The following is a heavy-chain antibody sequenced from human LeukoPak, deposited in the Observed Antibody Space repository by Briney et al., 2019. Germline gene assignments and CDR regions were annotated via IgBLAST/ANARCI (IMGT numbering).Heavy chain of an antibody. CDR2: IRYDGSNK. V-gene: IGHV3-30*02. D-gene: IGHD3-22*01. CDR3: ARELRYYYDSSGYYPGY. J-gene: IGHJ4*02. CDR1: GFTFSSYG. Sequence: GGSLRLSCAASGFTFSSYGMHWVRQAPGKGLEWVAFIRYDGSNKYYADSVKGRFTISRDNAKNSLYLQMNSLRAEDTAVYYCARELRYYYDSSGYYPGYWGQGTLVTVSS.